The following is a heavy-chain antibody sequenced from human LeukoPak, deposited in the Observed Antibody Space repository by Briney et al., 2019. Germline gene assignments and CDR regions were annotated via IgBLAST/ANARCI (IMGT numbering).Heavy chain of an antibody. Sequence: PGGSLRLSCAASGFTFSSYSMNWVRQAPGKGLEWVSSISSSSSYIYYADSVKGRFTISRDNAKNSLYLQMNSLRAEDTAVYYCARSPRAGGPTDYWGQGTLVTVSS. CDR1: GFTFSSYS. D-gene: IGHD3-16*01. CDR3: ARSPRAGGPTDY. J-gene: IGHJ4*02. V-gene: IGHV3-21*01. CDR2: ISSSSSYI.